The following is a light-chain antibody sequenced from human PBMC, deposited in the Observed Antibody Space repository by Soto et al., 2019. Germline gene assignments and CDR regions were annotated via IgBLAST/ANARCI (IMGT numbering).Light chain of an antibody. CDR3: QQRKYWPPLT. CDR1: HSVDIY. J-gene: IGKJ4*01. CDR2: DAS. V-gene: IGKV3-11*01. Sequence: EVVLTQSPVTLALSPGDGATLSCRTSHSVDIYLAWYQQKPGQAPRLLIYDASNRATGIPVRFSGSGSGTDFTLTISSLEPEDFAVYYCQQRKYWPPLTFGGGTKVELK.